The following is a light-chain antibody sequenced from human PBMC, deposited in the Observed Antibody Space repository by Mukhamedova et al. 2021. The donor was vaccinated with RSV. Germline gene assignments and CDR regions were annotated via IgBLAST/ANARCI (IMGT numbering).Light chain of an antibody. Sequence: TGAHIAWYQQKPGLAPRLVINDGSTRATGIPDRFSGSGSGTYFSLTISRLESEDFAVYYCQQYDRSPLTFGQGTRVETK. J-gene: IGKJ5*01. CDR3: QQYDRSPLT. V-gene: IGKV3D-20*01. CDR2: DGS. CDR1: TGAH.